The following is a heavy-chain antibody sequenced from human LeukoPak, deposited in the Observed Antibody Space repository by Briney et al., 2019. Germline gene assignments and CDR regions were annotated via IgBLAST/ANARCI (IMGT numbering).Heavy chain of an antibody. J-gene: IGHJ4*02. CDR1: GYSFTSYW. CDR3: ARRHCSSTSCYSAFDY. V-gene: IGHV5-51*01. D-gene: IGHD2-2*01. Sequence: GESLKISCKGSGYSFTSYWIGWVRQMPRKGLEWMGIIYPGDSDTRYSPSFQGQVTISADKSISTAYLQWSSLKASDTAMYYCARRHCSSTSCYSAFDYWGQGTLVTVSS. CDR2: IYPGDSDT.